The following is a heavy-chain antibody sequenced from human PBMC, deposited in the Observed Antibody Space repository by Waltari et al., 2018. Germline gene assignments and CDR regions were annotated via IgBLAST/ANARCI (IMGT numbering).Heavy chain of an antibody. J-gene: IGHJ5*01. V-gene: IGHV4-4*02. CDR2: THHSGRN. CDR1: GGSISSGYW. CDR3: ASDRGRGLILDS. D-gene: IGHD2-15*01. Sequence: QVQLQESGPGLVKPSGTLSLTCAVSGGSISSGYWWSWVRQPPGKGLAWIGQTHHSGRNNYNPALESRVTISVDTSNNQFSLKLSSATAADTAIYYCASDRGRGLILDSWGLGTMVTVSP.